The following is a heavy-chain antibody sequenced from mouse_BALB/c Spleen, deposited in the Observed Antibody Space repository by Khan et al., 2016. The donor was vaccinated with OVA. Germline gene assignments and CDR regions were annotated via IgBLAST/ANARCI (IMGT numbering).Heavy chain of an antibody. CDR2: IWGGGGT. CDR1: GFSLSRYN. CDR3: DRAYYRYDGYYAMDY. D-gene: IGHD2-14*01. J-gene: IGHJ4*01. V-gene: IGHV2-6-4*01. Sequence: QVQLKQSGPGLVAPSQSLSITCTVSGFSLSRYNIHWVRQPPGKGLEWLGMIWGGGGTDYNSTLISRLSISKDNSKSQVFLKMNSLQTDDTAMYYCDRAYYRYDGYYAMDYWGQGTSVTVSS.